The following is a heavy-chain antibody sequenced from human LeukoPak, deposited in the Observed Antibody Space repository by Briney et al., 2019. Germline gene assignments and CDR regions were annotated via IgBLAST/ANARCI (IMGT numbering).Heavy chain of an antibody. J-gene: IGHJ3*02. CDR1: GGSISSYY. V-gene: IGHV4-59*12. CDR3: ARVTYSSTSISLDAFDI. D-gene: IGHD6-6*01. Sequence: SEALSLTCTVSGGSISSYYWSWIRQPPGKGLEWIGYIYYSGSTNYNPSLKSRVTMSVDTSKNQFSLKLSSLTAADTAVYYCARVTYSSTSISLDAFDIWGQGTMVTVSS. CDR2: IYYSGST.